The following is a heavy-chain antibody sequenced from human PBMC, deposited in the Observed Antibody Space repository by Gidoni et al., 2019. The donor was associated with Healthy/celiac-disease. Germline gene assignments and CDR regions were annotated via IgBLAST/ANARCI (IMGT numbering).Heavy chain of an antibody. V-gene: IGHV1-69*01. J-gene: IGHJ6*02. CDR3: ASGYCSSTSCYSGMDV. Sequence: QVQLVQSGAEVKKPGSSVKVTCKASGGTLSSYAISWVRQAPGQGLEWMGGLIPIFGTANYAQKFEGRVTITANESTSTAYMELSSLRSEDTAVYYCASGYCSSTSCYSGMDVWGQGTTVTVSS. CDR2: LIPIFGTA. D-gene: IGHD2-2*02. CDR1: GGTLSSYA.